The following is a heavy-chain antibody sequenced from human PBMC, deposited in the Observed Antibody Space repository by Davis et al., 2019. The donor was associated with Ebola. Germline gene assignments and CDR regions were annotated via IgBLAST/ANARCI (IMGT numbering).Heavy chain of an antibody. V-gene: IGHV4-4*07. CDR2: IYTSGRT. CDR3: VRDGCPGGSCYCGDY. D-gene: IGHD2-15*01. J-gene: IGHJ4*02. CDR1: GGFISSHY. Sequence: PSQTLSLTSTVSGGFISSHYWSWIRQLAGKGLEWIGRIYTSGRTNYNPSLKSRVTMSVDTSKNQFSLRLSSVTAADTAVYYCVRDGCPGGSCYCGDYWGQGTLVTVSS.